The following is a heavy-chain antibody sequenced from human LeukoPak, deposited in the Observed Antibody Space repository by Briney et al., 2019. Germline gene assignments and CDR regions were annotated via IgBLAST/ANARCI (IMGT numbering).Heavy chain of an antibody. J-gene: IGHJ5*02. V-gene: IGHV3-48*03. CDR2: ISGSGNTI. Sequence: GGSLRLSCAASELTFSSYEMNWVRQAPGKGREWGSYISGSGNTIYYADCVKGRFTISRENAKNSLYLQMNSLRAEDTAVYYCARIPDYYYDSSGYVAWGQGTLVTVSS. D-gene: IGHD3-22*01. CDR1: ELTFSSYE. CDR3: ARIPDYYYDSSGYVA.